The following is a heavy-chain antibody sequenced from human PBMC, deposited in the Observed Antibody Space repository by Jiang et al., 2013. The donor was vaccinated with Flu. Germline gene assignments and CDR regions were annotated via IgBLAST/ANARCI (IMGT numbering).Heavy chain of an antibody. J-gene: IGHJ4*02. V-gene: IGHV3-48*01. D-gene: IGHD3-22*01. CDR2: ISSSSSTI. CDR3: ARQYYYDSSGYYLRHFDY. CDR1: TFSSYS. Sequence: TFSSYSMNWVRQAPGKGLDWVSYISSSSSTIYYADSVKGRFTISRDNAKNSLYLQMNSLRAEDTAVYYCARQYYYDSSGYYLRHFDYWGQGTLVTVSS.